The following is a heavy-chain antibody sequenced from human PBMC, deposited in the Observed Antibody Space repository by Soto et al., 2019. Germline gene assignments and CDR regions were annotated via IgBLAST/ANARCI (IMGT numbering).Heavy chain of an antibody. Sequence: QVQLQESGPRLVKPSETLSLTCSVSGGSMRDYYWSWIRQSPGKGPEWIGYIYYSGNTNYNPSLKSRVTISLDMPKSLFSLKLNSVTAADTAVYYCARQLGLWQPLDYWGRGTLVTVSS. CDR2: IYYSGNT. J-gene: IGHJ4*02. CDR1: GGSMRDYY. D-gene: IGHD1-1*01. V-gene: IGHV4-59*01. CDR3: ARQLGLWQPLDY.